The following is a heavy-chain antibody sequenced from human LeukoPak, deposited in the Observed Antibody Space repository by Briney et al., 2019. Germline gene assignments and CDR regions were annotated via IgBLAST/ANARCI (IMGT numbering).Heavy chain of an antibody. Sequence: PSETLSLTCTVSGGSISSYYWSWIRQPPGKGLEWIGYIYYSGSTNYNPSLKSRVTISVDTSKNQFSLKLSSVTAADTAVYYCARGALTHSSSFYFDYWGQGTLVTVSS. CDR3: ARGALTHSSSFYFDY. J-gene: IGHJ4*02. D-gene: IGHD6-6*01. CDR1: GGSISSYY. CDR2: IYYSGST. V-gene: IGHV4-59*01.